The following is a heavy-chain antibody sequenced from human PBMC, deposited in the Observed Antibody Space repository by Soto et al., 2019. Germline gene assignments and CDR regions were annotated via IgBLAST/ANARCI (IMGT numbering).Heavy chain of an antibody. Sequence: SVKVSCKASGGTFSSYAISWVRQAPGQGLEWMGGIIPIFGTANYAQKFQGRVTITADESTSTAYMELSSLRSEDTAVYYCARDWSAIFGVVNWFDPWGQGTLVTVSS. D-gene: IGHD3-3*01. CDR1: GGTFSSYA. V-gene: IGHV1-69*13. J-gene: IGHJ5*02. CDR2: IIPIFGTA. CDR3: ARDWSAIFGVVNWFDP.